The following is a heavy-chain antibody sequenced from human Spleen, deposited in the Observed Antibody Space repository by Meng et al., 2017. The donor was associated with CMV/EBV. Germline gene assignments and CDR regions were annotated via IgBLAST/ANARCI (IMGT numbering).Heavy chain of an antibody. V-gene: IGHV3-74*03. Sequence: VRLVESGGGLVQPGGSLRLSCAVSGFTFSDYNSHWVRQAPGKGLVWVSRINTDANERTYEDSVKGRFSITRDNAKNTVFLQMNSLRAEDTAIYYCARDRDWELFDYWGQGILVTVSS. CDR3: ARDRDWELFDY. D-gene: IGHD3-10*01. CDR2: INTDANER. CDR1: GFTFSDYN. J-gene: IGHJ4*02.